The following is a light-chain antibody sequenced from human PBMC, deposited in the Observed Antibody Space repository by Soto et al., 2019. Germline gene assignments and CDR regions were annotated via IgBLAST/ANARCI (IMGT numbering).Light chain of an antibody. CDR3: QYYDSSLWT. CDR2: GAS. Sequence: EIMLTQSPGTLSLSPGERATLSCRASQSVSSSFLAWYQQKPGQAPRLLIYGASIRATGIPDRFSGSGSGTDFPLTINRLDPEDFAMYFCQYYDSSLWTFGQGTKVEMK. CDR1: QSVSSSF. V-gene: IGKV3-20*01. J-gene: IGKJ1*01.